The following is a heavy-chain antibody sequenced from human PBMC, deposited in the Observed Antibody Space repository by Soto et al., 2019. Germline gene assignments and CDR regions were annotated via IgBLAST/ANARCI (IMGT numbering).Heavy chain of an antibody. CDR2: VYYRGRS. CDR1: GGSVTNSSYY. V-gene: IGHV4-39*01. Sequence: SETLSLTCTVSGGSVTNSSYYWGWIRQSQGKGLEWIGSVYYRGRSYSKSSVKSRVTISVDTSKNQFSLNFNSVTASDTALYYCVSQRTTVLTQAYFDYWGPGALVTVSS. D-gene: IGHD4-17*01. CDR3: VSQRTTVLTQAYFDY. J-gene: IGHJ4*02.